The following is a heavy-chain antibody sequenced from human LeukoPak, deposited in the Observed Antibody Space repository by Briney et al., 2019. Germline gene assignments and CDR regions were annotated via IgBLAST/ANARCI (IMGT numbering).Heavy chain of an antibody. CDR1: GYTFTSYG. J-gene: IGHJ5*02. V-gene: IGHV1-46*01. D-gene: IGHD2-15*01. CDR3: ARGATYCSGGSCYSGWFDP. CDR2: INPSGGST. Sequence: GASVKVSCTASGYTFTSYGISWVRQAPGQGLEWMGWINPSGGSTSYAQKFQGRVTMTRDMSTSTVYMELSSLRSEDTAVYYCARGATYCSGGSCYSGWFDPWGQGTLVTVSS.